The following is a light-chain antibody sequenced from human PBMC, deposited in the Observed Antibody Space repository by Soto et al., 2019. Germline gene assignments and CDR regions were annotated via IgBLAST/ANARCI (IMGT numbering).Light chain of an antibody. CDR1: QSVSSN. CDR2: GAS. Sequence: EIVMTQSPATLSVSPGERATLSCRASQSVSSNLAWYQQKPGQAPRHLIYGASTRATGIPARFSGSGSGTECTLTISSLQSEDFAVYYCQQYNNWPQTFGQGTKVEIK. V-gene: IGKV3-15*01. J-gene: IGKJ1*01. CDR3: QQYNNWPQT.